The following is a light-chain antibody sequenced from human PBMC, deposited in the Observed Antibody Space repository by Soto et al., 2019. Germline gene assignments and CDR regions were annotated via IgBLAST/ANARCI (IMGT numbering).Light chain of an antibody. Sequence: QSVLTQPASVPGSPGQSITISCTGTSSDLGSYNLVSWYQQHPGKAPKLMIYEVSKRPSGVSNRFSGSKSGNRASLTISGLKAEDEADYYCCSYAGSSTFEVFGGGTKLAVL. J-gene: IGLJ2*01. CDR2: EVS. CDR3: CSYAGSSTFEV. V-gene: IGLV2-23*02. CDR1: SSDLGSYNL.